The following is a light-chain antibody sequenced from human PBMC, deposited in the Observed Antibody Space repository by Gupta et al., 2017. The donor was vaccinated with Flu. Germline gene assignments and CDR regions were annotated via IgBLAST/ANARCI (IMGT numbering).Light chain of an antibody. CDR1: SSNIGSNY. CDR3: AAWDDSRPWV. Sequence: QSVLTQPPSASGTPGQRVTISCSGSSSNIGSNYVSWYQQLPGTAPKLLIYRNNQRPSGVPDRFSGSKSGTSASLAISGLRSEDEADYYCAAWDDSRPWVFGGGTKLTVL. V-gene: IGLV1-47*01. J-gene: IGLJ3*02. CDR2: RNN.